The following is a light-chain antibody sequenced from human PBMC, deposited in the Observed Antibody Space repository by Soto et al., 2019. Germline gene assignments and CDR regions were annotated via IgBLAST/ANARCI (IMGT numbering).Light chain of an antibody. CDR3: QQYNNWPRAT. CDR1: RTVRNN. V-gene: IGKV3-15*01. Sequence: EFVFTQSPCTLSLSPGERATLSCRASRTVRNNYLAWYQQKPGQAPRLLMFRTSSRATGFPARFSGSGSGTEFNLTISSLQSEDFGVYYCQQYNNWPRATFGGGTKV. CDR2: RTS. J-gene: IGKJ4*01.